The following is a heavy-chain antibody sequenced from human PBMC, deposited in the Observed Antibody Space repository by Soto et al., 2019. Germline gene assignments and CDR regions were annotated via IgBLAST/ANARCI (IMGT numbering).Heavy chain of an antibody. Sequence: QVQLVESGGGVVQPGRSLRLSCAASGFTFSSYAMHWVRQAPGKGLEWVAVISYDGSNKYYADSVKGRFTISRDNSKNTLYLQMNSLRAEDTAVYYCARGWVAAGTTSSPSKNPPDYWGQGTLVTVSS. CDR2: ISYDGSNK. D-gene: IGHD6-13*01. J-gene: IGHJ4*02. CDR3: ARGWVAAGTTSSPSKNPPDY. V-gene: IGHV3-30-3*01. CDR1: GFTFSSYA.